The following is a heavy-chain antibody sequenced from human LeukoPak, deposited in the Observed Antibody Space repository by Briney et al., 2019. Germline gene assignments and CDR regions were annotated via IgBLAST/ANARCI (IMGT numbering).Heavy chain of an antibody. Sequence: QSGGSLRLSCAASGFNFSTSWMSWVRQVPEKGLEWVANIKKDGSETYYVDSVKGRFTISRDNAKNSLYLQMNSLRAEDTAMYYCARGRYSGTTYYFDYWGQGTLVTVSS. V-gene: IGHV3-7*03. D-gene: IGHD5-12*01. J-gene: IGHJ4*02. CDR2: IKKDGSET. CDR3: ARGRYSGTTYYFDY. CDR1: GFNFSTSW.